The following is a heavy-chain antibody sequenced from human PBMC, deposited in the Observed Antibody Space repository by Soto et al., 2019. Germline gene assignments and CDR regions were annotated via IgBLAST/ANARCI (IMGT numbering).Heavy chain of an antibody. CDR2: IYYSGST. D-gene: IGHD6-13*01. J-gene: IGHJ4*02. V-gene: IGHV4-39*01. CDR3: ARIVSGRPKSSWYSSSLGGPTRNFDY. Sequence: SETLSLTCTVSGGSISSSSYYWGWIRQPPGKGLEWIGSIYYSGSTYYDPSLRSRVTISVETSKNQFSLKLSSVTAADTAVYYCARIVSGRPKSSWYSSSLGGPTRNFDYWGQGTLVTVSS. CDR1: GGSISSSSYY.